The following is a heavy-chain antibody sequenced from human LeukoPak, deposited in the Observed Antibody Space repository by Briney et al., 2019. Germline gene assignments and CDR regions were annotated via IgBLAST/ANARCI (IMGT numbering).Heavy chain of an antibody. CDR3: AKPIARYCSGGSCPFDY. D-gene: IGHD2-15*01. J-gene: IGHJ4*02. CDR2: ISGSGGST. V-gene: IGHV3-23*01. Sequence: PGGSLRLSCAASGFTFSSYAMSWVRQAPGKGLEWVSAISGSGGSTYYADSVKGRFNISRDNSKNTLYLQMNSLRAEDTAVYYCAKPIARYCSGGSCPFDYWGQGTLVTVSS. CDR1: GFTFSSYA.